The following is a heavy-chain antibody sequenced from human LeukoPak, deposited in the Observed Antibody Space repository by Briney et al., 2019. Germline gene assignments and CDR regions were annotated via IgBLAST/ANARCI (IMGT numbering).Heavy chain of an antibody. V-gene: IGHV3-33*01. CDR1: GFTFSSYG. CDR3: ARIVYEQQLVDVAFDI. D-gene: IGHD6-13*01. CDR2: IWYDGSNK. J-gene: IGHJ3*02. Sequence: GGSLRLSCAASGFTFSSYGMHWVRQAPGKGLAWVAVIWYDGSNKYYADSVKGRFTISRDNSKNTLYLQMNSLRAEDTAVYYCARIVYEQQLVDVAFDIWGQGTMVTVSS.